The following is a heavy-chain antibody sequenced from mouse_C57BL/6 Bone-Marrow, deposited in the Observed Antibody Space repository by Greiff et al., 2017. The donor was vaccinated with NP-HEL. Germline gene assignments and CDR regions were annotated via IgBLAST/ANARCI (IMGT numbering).Heavy chain of an antibody. CDR1: GFNIKDDY. CDR3: TWVLLFFAY. Sequence: VQLQQSGAELVRPGASVKLSCTASGFNIKDDYMHWVKQRPEQGLEWIGWIDPENGDTEYASKFQGKATITADTSSNTAYLQLSSLTSEDTADYYCTWVLLFFAYWGQGTLVTVSA. V-gene: IGHV14-4*01. J-gene: IGHJ3*01. D-gene: IGHD2-3*01. CDR2: IDPENGDT.